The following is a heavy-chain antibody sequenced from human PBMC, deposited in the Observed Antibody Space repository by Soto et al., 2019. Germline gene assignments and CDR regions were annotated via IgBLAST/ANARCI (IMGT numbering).Heavy chain of an antibody. V-gene: IGHV1-18*01. D-gene: IGHD2-15*01. CDR3: ARYCSGGSCHKGVPDY. CDR1: GYTLITYG. Sequence: ASVKVSCRVSGYTLITYGISWVRQAPGQGLEWMGWINTYNGATNYAQNLQGRVTMTTDTSTNTAYMDLRSLRSDDTAVYYCARYCSGGSCHKGVPDYWGQGTLVTVSS. J-gene: IGHJ4*02. CDR2: INTYNGAT.